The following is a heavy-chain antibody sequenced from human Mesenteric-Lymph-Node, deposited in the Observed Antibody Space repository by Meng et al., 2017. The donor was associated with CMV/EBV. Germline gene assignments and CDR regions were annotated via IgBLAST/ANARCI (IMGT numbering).Heavy chain of an antibody. CDR1: TFSSYW. D-gene: IGHD5-18*01. Sequence: TFSSYWMSWVRQAPGKGLEWIGSIYSSGSTDYNPSLKSRVTISVDTFKNQFSLILTSVTAADTAVYFCAREDTTMDYYFDSWGQGTLVTVSS. J-gene: IGHJ4*02. V-gene: IGHV4-39*07. CDR3: AREDTTMDYYFDS. CDR2: IYSSGST.